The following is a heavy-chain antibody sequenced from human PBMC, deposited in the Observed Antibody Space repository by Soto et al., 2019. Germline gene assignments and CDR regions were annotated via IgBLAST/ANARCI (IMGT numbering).Heavy chain of an antibody. V-gene: IGHV1-18*01. D-gene: IGHD2-15*01. Sequence: GASVKLSCKASGYTFTIYCINWVRQAPGQGHEWMGWISAYNGNTNYAQKLQGRVTMTTDTSTSTAYMELRSLRSDDTAVYYCARTFWLAATRDLFDPCGQGTLVTVSS. CDR1: GYTFTIYC. CDR2: ISAYNGNT. CDR3: ARTFWLAATRDLFDP. J-gene: IGHJ5*02.